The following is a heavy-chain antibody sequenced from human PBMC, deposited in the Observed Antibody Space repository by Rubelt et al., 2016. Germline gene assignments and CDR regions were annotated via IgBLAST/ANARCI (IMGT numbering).Heavy chain of an antibody. D-gene: IGHD5-18*01. J-gene: IGHJ3*02. CDR2: ISYSGST. CDR1: GGSISSYY. CDR3: ARLGYVDTAMGDAFDI. V-gene: IGHV4-59*01. Sequence: QVQLQESGPGLVKPSETLSLTCTVSGGSISSYYWSWIRQPPGKGLEWIGYISYSGSTNYNPSPRSGGAISVYTSKNQVSRKLSSGTAADTAVYYCARLGYVDTAMGDAFDIWGQGTMVTVSS.